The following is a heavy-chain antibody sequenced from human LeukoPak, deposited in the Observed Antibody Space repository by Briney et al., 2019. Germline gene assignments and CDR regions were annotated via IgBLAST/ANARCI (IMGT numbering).Heavy chain of an antibody. CDR3: AREPSWGSYYDY. J-gene: IGHJ4*02. D-gene: IGHD3-16*01. CDR2: IYHSGST. CDR1: GGSISSYY. V-gene: IGHV4-59*12. Sequence: PSETLSLTCTVSGGSISSYYWSWIRQPPGKGLEWIGYIYHSGSTYYNPSLKSRVTISVDRSKNQFSLKLSSVTAADTAVYYCAREPSWGSYYDYWGQGTLVTVSS.